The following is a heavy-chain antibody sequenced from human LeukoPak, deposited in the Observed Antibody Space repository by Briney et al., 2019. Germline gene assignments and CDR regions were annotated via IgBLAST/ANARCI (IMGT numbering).Heavy chain of an antibody. CDR1: GYXFTSYG. V-gene: IGHV1-18*01. Sequence: ASVKVSCKASGYXFTSYGISWVRQAPGQGLEWMGWISAYDGGTKYAQDLQGRVTMTTDTSTRTAYMELTRLTSDDTAVYYCARDPLTSTWSPYYFTLDVWGQGTTVSVSS. D-gene: IGHD6-13*01. CDR2: ISAYDGGT. J-gene: IGHJ6*02. CDR3: ARDPLTSTWSPYYFTLDV.